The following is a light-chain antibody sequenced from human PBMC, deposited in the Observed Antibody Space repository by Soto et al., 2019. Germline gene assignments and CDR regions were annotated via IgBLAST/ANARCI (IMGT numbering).Light chain of an antibody. CDR1: QGISSA. V-gene: IGKV1-13*02. CDR2: DAS. J-gene: IGKJ3*01. CDR3: QQFNSYPEGFT. Sequence: AIQLTQSPSSLSASVGDRVTITCRASQGISSALAWYQQKPGKAPKLLIYDASSLESGVPSRFSGSGSGTDFTLTISSLQPEDCATYYCQQFNSYPEGFTFGPGTKVDIK.